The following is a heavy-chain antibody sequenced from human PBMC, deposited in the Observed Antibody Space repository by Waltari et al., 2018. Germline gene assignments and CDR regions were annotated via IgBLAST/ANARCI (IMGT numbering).Heavy chain of an antibody. CDR1: GYSFNNYW. J-gene: IGHJ4*02. D-gene: IGHD1-1*01. CDR3: ARHTEDDNGDD. CDR2: CRPDNSDT. V-gene: IGHV5-51*01. Sequence: QLVQSGTEVKKPGESLKISCKTSGYSFNNYWIGWVRQMPGQGLEWMGICRPDNSDTRYSPSFRGQVTISADKSISIAYLQWSSLKASDTAIYYCARHTEDDNGDDWGQGTLVTVSS.